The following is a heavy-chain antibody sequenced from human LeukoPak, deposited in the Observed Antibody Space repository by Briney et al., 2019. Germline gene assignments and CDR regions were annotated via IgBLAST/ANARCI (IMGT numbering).Heavy chain of an antibody. CDR1: GFTISSYG. D-gene: IGHD3-10*01. CDR2: ISYDGSNK. V-gene: IGHV3-30*18. Sequence: GGSLRLSCAASGFTISSYGMHWVRQAPGKGLEWVAVISYDGSNKYYADSVKGRFTISRDNSKNTLYLQMNSLRAEDTAVYYCANPITMVRGVTDAFDIWGQGTMVTVSS. CDR3: ANPITMVRGVTDAFDI. J-gene: IGHJ3*02.